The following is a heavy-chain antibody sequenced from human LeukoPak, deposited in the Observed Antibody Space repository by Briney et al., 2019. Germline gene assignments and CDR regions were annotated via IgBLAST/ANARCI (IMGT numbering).Heavy chain of an antibody. D-gene: IGHD1-26*01. CDR3: ARTSYSGSYLYYFDY. J-gene: IGHJ4*02. CDR2: ISSSSSYI. CDR1: GSTFSSYS. V-gene: IGHV3-21*01. Sequence: GGSLRLSCAASGSTFSSYSMNWVRQAPGKGLEWVSSISSSSSYIYYADSVKGRFTISRDNAKNSLYLQMNSLRAEDTAVYCCARTSYSGSYLYYFDYWGQGTLVTVSS.